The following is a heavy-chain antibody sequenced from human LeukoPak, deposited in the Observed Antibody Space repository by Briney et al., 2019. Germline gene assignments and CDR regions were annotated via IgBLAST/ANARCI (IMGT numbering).Heavy chain of an antibody. Sequence: SETLSLTCTVSGYSISSGYYWGWIRQPPGKGLEWIGSIYHSGSTYYNPSLKSRVTISVDTSKNQFSLKLSSVTAADTAVYYCAIGSSGYRAFDYWGQGTLVTVSS. J-gene: IGHJ4*02. CDR1: GYSISSGYY. V-gene: IGHV4-38-2*02. CDR3: AIGSSGYRAFDY. CDR2: IYHSGST. D-gene: IGHD3-22*01.